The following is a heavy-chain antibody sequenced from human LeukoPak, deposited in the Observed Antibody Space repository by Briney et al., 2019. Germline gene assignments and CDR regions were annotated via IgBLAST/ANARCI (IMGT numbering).Heavy chain of an antibody. D-gene: IGHD2-15*01. CDR1: GGSISSYY. CDR2: IYYSGST. J-gene: IGHJ3*02. V-gene: IGHV4-59*08. Sequence: SETLSLTCTVSGGSISSYYWSWIRQPPGKGLEWIGYIYYSGSTNYNPSLKSRVTISVGTSKNQFSLKLSSVTAADTAVYYCARLSLGYCSGGSCTDAFDIWGQGTMVTVSS. CDR3: ARLSLGYCSGGSCTDAFDI.